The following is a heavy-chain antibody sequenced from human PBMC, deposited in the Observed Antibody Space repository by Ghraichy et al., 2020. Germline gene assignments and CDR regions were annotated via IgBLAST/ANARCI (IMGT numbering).Heavy chain of an antibody. J-gene: IGHJ4*02. CDR2: ISSSSSYI. CDR3: PRDENYYDSSAQFDY. D-gene: IGHD3-22*01. V-gene: IGHV3-21*01. Sequence: GGSLRLSCAASGFTFSSYSMNWVRQAPGKGLEWVSSISSSSSYIYYADSVKGRFTISRDNAKNSLYLQMNSLRAEDTAVYYCPRDENYYDSSAQFDYWGQGTLVTVSS. CDR1: GFTFSSYS.